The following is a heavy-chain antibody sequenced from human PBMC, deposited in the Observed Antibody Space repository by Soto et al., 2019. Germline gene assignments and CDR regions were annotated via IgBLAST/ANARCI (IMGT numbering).Heavy chain of an antibody. J-gene: IGHJ4*02. CDR1: GYTFTTYA. CDR2: IAAGNGNT. V-gene: IGHV1-3*01. D-gene: IGHD1-26*01. Sequence: QVQLVQSGAEVKKPGAPVKVSCKASGYTFTTYALHWVRQAPGQGLEWMGWIAAGNGNTKYSQKFQGRVTITRDTSANTAYMELSSLRSEDTAVYYCAGGGSYSYYFDFWGQGTLVTVSS. CDR3: AGGGSYSYYFDF.